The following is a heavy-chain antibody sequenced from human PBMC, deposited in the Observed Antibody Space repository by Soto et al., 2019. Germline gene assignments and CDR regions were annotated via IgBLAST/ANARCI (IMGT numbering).Heavy chain of an antibody. CDR3: ATAISSPFSNFDY. V-gene: IGHV3-7*01. Sequence: EVQLVPSGGDLVQPGGSLRLSCVASGFTFSTYWMTWVRQAPGMGLEWVAGIKEDASEELYVDSVKGRFSVSRDNAKNSLYLQLNSLSAEDTAVYYCATAISSPFSNFDYWGQGSLVTVSS. J-gene: IGHJ4*02. CDR1: GFTFSTYW. CDR2: IKEDASEE. D-gene: IGHD2-2*01.